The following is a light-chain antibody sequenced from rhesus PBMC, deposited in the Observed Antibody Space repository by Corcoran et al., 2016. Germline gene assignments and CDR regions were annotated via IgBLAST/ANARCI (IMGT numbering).Light chain of an antibody. Sequence: DIQMTQSPSSLSASVGDTVTITCRASQSISSWLAWYQQKPGKAPNLLIYKASTLQSGVPSRFSGSGSGTDFTLIISSLQSEDFATYYCQQYSSYPCSFGQGTKVEIK. V-gene: IGKV1-22*01. CDR1: QSISSW. CDR2: KAS. J-gene: IGKJ2*01. CDR3: QQYSSYPCS.